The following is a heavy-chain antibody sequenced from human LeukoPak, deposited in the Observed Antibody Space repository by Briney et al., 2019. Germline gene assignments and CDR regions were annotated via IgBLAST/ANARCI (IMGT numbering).Heavy chain of an antibody. D-gene: IGHD4-17*01. CDR2: IYYSGST. CDR1: GGSISSGGYY. J-gene: IGHJ5*02. Sequence: KSSETLSLTCTVSGGSISSGGYYWSWIRQHQGKGLEWIGYIYYSGSTYYNPSLKSRVTISVDTSKNQFSLKLSSVTAADTAVYYCARDPVVYGDYGGWFDPWGQGTLVTVSS. CDR3: ARDPVVYGDYGGWFDP. V-gene: IGHV4-31*03.